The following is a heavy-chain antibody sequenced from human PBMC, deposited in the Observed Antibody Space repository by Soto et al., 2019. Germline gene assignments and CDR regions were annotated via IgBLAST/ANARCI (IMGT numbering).Heavy chain of an antibody. CDR3: ARYALGGFDI. D-gene: IGHD3-16*01. CDR1: GASISNFH. J-gene: IGHJ3*02. Sequence: QVQVQESGPGLVKPSETLSLTCTVSGASISNFHWSWIRQPAGKGLEWIGRIYISGSTNYNPSLQSRVTMSLDTSKNQFSLKLSSVTAADTAVYYCARYALGGFDIWGQGTMVTVSS. CDR2: IYISGST. V-gene: IGHV4-4*07.